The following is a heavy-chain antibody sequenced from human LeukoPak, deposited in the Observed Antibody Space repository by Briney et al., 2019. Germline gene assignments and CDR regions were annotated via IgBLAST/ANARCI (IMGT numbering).Heavy chain of an antibody. CDR3: AELGITMIGGV. Sequence: GGSLRLSCAASGFTFSSYEMNWVRQAPGKGLEWVSYISSSGSTIYYADSVKGRFTISRDNARNSLYLQMNSLGAEDTAVYYCAELGITMIGGVWGKGTTVTISS. J-gene: IGHJ6*04. CDR1: GFTFSSYE. D-gene: IGHD3-10*02. V-gene: IGHV3-48*03. CDR2: ISSSGSTI.